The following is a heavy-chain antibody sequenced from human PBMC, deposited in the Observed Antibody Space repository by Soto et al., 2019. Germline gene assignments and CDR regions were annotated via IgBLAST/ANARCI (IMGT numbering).Heavy chain of an antibody. D-gene: IGHD2-15*01. CDR3: ARDPGLHSLLLGN. CDR2: INSDGSST. Sequence: EVQLVESGGGLVQPGGSLRLSCAASGSTFSSYWMPWVRQAPGKGLVWVSRINSDGSSTSYADSVKGRFTISRDNAKNTLYLQMNSLRAEDTAVYYCARDPGLHSLLLGNWGQGTLVTVSS. CDR1: GSTFSSYW. J-gene: IGHJ4*02. V-gene: IGHV3-74*01.